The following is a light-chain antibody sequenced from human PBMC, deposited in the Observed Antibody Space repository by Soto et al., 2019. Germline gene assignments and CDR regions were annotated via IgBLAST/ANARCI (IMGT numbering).Light chain of an antibody. V-gene: IGKV3-11*01. CDR2: QTS. Sequence: EIVLTLSLGTLSLSPGDRVTLSCRASQYINTRLAWYQHRPGQAPRLLIYQTSIRAAGIPARFSASGTGTDFTLTISDVQPEDFAVYYCHQRQSWPRTFGQGTKAAI. CDR1: QYINTR. J-gene: IGKJ1*01. CDR3: HQRQSWPRT.